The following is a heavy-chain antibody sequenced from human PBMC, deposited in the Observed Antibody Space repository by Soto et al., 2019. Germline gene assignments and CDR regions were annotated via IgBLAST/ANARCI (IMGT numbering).Heavy chain of an antibody. CDR2: IYPGDSDT. CDR3: YGNSTLEGRVVVGAPTVIDVPNPLQALP. CDR1: GYSFTSYW. V-gene: IGHV5-51*01. Sequence: PGESLKISCKGSGYSFTSYWIGWVRQMPGKGLEWMGIIYPGDSDTRYSPSFQGQVTISADKSISTAYLQWSSLKASDTAMYYCYGNSTLEGRVVVGAPTVIDVPNPLQALPW. D-gene: IGHD2-2*01. J-gene: IGHJ5*02.